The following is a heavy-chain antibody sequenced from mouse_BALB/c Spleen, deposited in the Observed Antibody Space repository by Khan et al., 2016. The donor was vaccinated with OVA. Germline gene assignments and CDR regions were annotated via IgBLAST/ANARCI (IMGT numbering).Heavy chain of an antibody. D-gene: IGHD2-10*01. CDR1: GFSLTHYG. J-gene: IGHJ4*01. V-gene: IGHV2-6-1*01. CDR2: LWRDGRT. CDR3: ARQPYYHYYIMDY. Sequence: VQLVETGPGLVAPSQSLSITCTISGFSLTHYGVPWVRQPPGKGLEWLVVLWRDGRTTYNSALKSRLSISKDNSKSQVFLKMNSLQTDDTAVYYCARQPYYHYYIMDYWGQGTSVTVSS.